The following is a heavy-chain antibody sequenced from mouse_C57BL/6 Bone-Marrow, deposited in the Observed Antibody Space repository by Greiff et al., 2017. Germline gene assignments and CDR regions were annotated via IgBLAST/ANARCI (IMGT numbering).Heavy chain of an antibody. CDR3: ASGSFFFDY. CDR2: IHPGSGST. J-gene: IGHJ2*01. V-gene: IGHV1-55*01. Sequence: QVQLQQPGAELVKPGASVKMSCKASGYTFTSYWITWVKQRPGQGLEWIGDIHPGSGSTNYNEQFKSKATLTVDKSSSTADMQLSSLTSEDAAVYYCASGSFFFDYWGQGTTLTVSS. CDR1: GYTFTSYW.